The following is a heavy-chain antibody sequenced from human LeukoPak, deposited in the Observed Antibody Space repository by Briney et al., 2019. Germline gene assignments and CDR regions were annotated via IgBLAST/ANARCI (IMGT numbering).Heavy chain of an antibody. CDR2: ISWNSGSI. Sequence: PGGSLRLSCAASGFTFSNAWMSWVRQAPGKGLEWVSGISWNSGSIGYADSVKGRFTISRDNAKNSLYLQMNSLRAEDTALYYCAKEGGELSLSLDYWGQGTLVTVSS. D-gene: IGHD3-16*02. V-gene: IGHV3-9*01. J-gene: IGHJ4*02. CDR3: AKEGGELSLSLDY. CDR1: GFTFSNAW.